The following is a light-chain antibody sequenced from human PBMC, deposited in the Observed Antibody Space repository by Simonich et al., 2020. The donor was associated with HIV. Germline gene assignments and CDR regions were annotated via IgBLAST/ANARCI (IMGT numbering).Light chain of an antibody. CDR3: QQYYSTPPT. CDR2: GAS. CDR1: QSVLYSSNNKNY. Sequence: DIVMTQSPESLAVSLGERATINCKSSQSVLYSSNNKNYLAWYQQKPGQAPRLLIYGASTRATGIPARFSGSGSGTDFTLTISSLQAEDVAVYYCQQYYSTPPTFGQGTKVEIK. J-gene: IGKJ1*01. V-gene: IGKV4-1*01.